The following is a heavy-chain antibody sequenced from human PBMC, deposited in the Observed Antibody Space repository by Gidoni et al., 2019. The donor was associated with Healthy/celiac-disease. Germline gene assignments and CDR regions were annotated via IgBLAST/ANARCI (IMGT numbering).Heavy chain of an antibody. CDR1: GFSLSTSGGG. CDR3: AHRREMVRGAYYYYMDV. Sequence: QITLKESGPTLVKPTQTLTLTCTFSGFSLSTSGGGVGWIRQPPGKALEWLALIYWNDDKRYSPSLKSRLTITKDTSKNQVVLTMTNMDPVDTATYYCAHRREMVRGAYYYYMDVWGKGTTVTVSS. CDR2: IYWNDDK. J-gene: IGHJ6*03. V-gene: IGHV2-5*01. D-gene: IGHD3-10*01.